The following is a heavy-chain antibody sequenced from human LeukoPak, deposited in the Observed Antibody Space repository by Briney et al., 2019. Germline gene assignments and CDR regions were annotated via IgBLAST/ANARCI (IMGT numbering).Heavy chain of an antibody. CDR3: ARWGPGYCSGGSCYFFDY. J-gene: IGHJ4*02. CDR2: IYSGGST. Sequence: GRSLRLSCAASGFTVSSNYMSWVRQAPGKGLEWVSVIYSGGSTYYADSVKGRFTISRDNSKNTLYLQMNSLRAEDTAVYYCARWGPGYCSGGSCYFFDYWGQGTLVTVSS. CDR1: GFTVSSNY. D-gene: IGHD2-15*01. V-gene: IGHV3-66*02.